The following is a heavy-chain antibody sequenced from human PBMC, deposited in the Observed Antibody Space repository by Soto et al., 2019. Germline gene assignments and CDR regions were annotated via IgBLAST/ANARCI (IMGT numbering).Heavy chain of an antibody. CDR3: AKEYLSGYYVTWVGIGALDI. V-gene: IGHV3-23*01. Sequence: PGGSIRISCAASGFTFSSYAMAGFRQAPGKGLEWVAAIIGSGVSTYYADSVKGRFTISRDNSKNPLYLQMNSLRAEDTAVYYCAKEYLSGYYVTWVGIGALDIWGQEPMVPVSS. D-gene: IGHD3-22*01. CDR1: GFTFSSYA. J-gene: IGHJ3*02. CDR2: IIGSGVST.